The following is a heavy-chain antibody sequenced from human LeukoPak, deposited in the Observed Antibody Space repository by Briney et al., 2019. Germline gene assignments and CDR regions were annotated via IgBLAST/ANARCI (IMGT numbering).Heavy chain of an antibody. CDR2: IYYSGST. CDR3: ARCIGRIAAYNWFDP. CDR1: GGSISSSNYY. J-gene: IGHJ5*02. Sequence: SETLSLTCTVSGGSISSSNYYWGWIRQPPGRGLEWIGSIYYSGSTYYNPSLKSRVTISLDTSKNQFSLKLSSVTAADTAVYYCARCIGRIAAYNWFDPWGQGTLVTVSS. D-gene: IGHD6-13*01. V-gene: IGHV4-39*01.